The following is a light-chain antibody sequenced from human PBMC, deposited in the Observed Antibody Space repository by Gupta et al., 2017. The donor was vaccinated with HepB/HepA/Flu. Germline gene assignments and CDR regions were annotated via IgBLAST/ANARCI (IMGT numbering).Light chain of an antibody. Sequence: QLVLTQSPSASASLGASVKLTCTLSSGHSSNAVAWHQQQPEKGPRYLMRLNNDGSHIKGDEIPDRFSGSSSGAERYLTISNLQSEDEADYYCQAWDTGILVFGTGITVTVL. CDR3: QAWDTGILV. CDR2: LNNDGSH. V-gene: IGLV4-69*01. J-gene: IGLJ1*01. CDR1: SGHSSNA.